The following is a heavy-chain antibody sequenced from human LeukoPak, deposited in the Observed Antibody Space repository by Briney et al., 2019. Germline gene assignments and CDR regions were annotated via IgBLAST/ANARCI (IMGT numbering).Heavy chain of an antibody. D-gene: IGHD3-10*01. Sequence: PSETLSLTCTVSGGSISSYYWSWIRQPPGKGLEWIGYIYYSGSTNYNPSLKSRVTISVDTSKNQFSLKLSSVTAADTAVYYCARGYYYGSGSYPWFDPRGQGTLVTVSS. CDR2: IYYSGST. CDR3: ARGYYYGSGSYPWFDP. CDR1: GGSISSYY. J-gene: IGHJ5*02. V-gene: IGHV4-59*08.